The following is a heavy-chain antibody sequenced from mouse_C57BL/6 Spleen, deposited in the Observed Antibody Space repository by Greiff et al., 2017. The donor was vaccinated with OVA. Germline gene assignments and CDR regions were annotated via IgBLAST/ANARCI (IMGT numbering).Heavy chain of an antibody. D-gene: IGHD4-1*01. Sequence: VQLQQPGAELVMPGASVKLSCKASGYTFTSYWMHWVKQRPGQGLEWIGEIDPSDSYTNYNQKFKGKSTLTVDKSPSTAYMQLSSLTSEDSAVYYCAILTGSFDYWGQGTTLTVSS. CDR1: GYTFTSYW. J-gene: IGHJ2*01. CDR3: AILTGSFDY. V-gene: IGHV1-69*01. CDR2: IDPSDSYT.